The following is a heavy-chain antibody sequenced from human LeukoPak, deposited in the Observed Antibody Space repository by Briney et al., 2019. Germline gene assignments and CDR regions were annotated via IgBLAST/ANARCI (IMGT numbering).Heavy chain of an antibody. D-gene: IGHD3-22*01. V-gene: IGHV5-51*01. J-gene: IGHJ5*02. CDR2: IYPGDSDT. CDR3: ARSGYYYDSSGYYYGGDWFDP. Sequence: GESLKISCKGSGYSFTSYWIGWVRQMPGKGLEWMGIIYPGDSDTRYSPSFQGQVTISADKSISTAYLQWSSLKASDTAMYYCARSGYYYDSSGYYYGGDWFDPWGQGTLVTVSS. CDR1: GYSFTSYW.